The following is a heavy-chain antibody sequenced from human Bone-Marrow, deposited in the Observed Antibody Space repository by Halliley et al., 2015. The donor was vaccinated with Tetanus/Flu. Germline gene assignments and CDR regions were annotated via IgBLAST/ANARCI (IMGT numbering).Heavy chain of an antibody. D-gene: IGHD6-19*01. J-gene: IGHJ5*02. Sequence: MGWINGYKGDTRCAQKFQGRVTGTIDTSTSTAYMELRSLRTDDTAIYYCARVGSGWYNNWFDPWGQGTLVTVSS. CDR3: ARVGSGWYNNWFDP. V-gene: IGHV1-18*01. CDR2: INGYKGDT.